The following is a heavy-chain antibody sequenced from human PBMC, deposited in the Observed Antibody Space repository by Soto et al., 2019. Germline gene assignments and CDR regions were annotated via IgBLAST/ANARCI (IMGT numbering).Heavy chain of an antibody. Sequence: SETLSLTCPVSCGSISSGGYSWSWIRQPPGKGLEWIGYIYHSGSTYYNPSLKSRVTISVDRSKNQFSLKLSSVTAADTGVYYCARTPDIWGQGTMVTVSS. CDR3: ARTPDI. J-gene: IGHJ3*02. V-gene: IGHV4-30-2*01. CDR2: IYHSGST. CDR1: CGSISSGGYS.